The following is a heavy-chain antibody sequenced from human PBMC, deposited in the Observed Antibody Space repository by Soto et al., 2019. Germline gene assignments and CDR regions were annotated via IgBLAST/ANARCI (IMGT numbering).Heavy chain of an antibody. CDR1: GGSFSGYY. CDR3: ARGNRGGRYGMDV. V-gene: IGHV4-34*01. D-gene: IGHD2-15*01. J-gene: IGHJ6*02. CDR2: INHSGST. Sequence: ETLSLTCAVYGGSFSGYYWSWIRQPPGKGLEWIGEINHSGSTNYNPSLKSRVTISVDTSKNQFSLKLSSVTAADTAVYYCARGNRGGRYGMDVWGQGTTVTVSS.